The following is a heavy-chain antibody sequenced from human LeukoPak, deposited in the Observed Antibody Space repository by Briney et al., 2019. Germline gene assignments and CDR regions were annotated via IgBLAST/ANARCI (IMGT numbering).Heavy chain of an antibody. D-gene: IGHD3-10*01. CDR2: ITSSGDDI. Sequence: GGSLRLSCAASGFTFSSFEMNWVRQAPGKGLEWISFITSSGDDIFYADSVKGRFTISRDNAKNSLYLQMNSLRAEDTAVYYCARFPIQIVRGITSYYYGMDVWGQGTTVTVSS. J-gene: IGHJ6*02. V-gene: IGHV3-48*03. CDR3: ARFPIQIVRGITSYYYGMDV. CDR1: GFTFSSFE.